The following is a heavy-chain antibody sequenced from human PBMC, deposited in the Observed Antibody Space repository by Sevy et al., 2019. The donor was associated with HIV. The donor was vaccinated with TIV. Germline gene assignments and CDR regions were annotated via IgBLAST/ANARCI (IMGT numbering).Heavy chain of an antibody. CDR2: IHPDDSDT. V-gene: IGHV5-51*01. D-gene: IGHD3-10*01. CDR1: GYNFTPYW. Sequence: GESLKISCKGSGYNFTPYWIGWVRQMPGKGLEWMGIIHPDDSDTGYSPSFQGHVTISADKSISTAYLQWSSLKASDTAMYYRARQGDLDYFDYWGQGTLVTVSS. CDR3: ARQGDLDYFDY. J-gene: IGHJ4*02.